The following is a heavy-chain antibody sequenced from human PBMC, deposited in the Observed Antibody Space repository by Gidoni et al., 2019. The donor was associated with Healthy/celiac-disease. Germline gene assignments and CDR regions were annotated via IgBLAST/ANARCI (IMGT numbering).Heavy chain of an antibody. CDR1: GFTVSSNY. CDR2: IYSGGST. J-gene: IGHJ4*02. D-gene: IGHD2-2*03. Sequence: VQLAEHGRGLIAPGRALRIYCAASGFTVSSNYMSWVRQAPGRGLEWVSVIYSGGSTYYADSVKGRFTISRDNSKNTLYLQMNSLRAEDTAVYYCARRDGYGDYWGQGTLVTVSS. CDR3: ARRDGYGDY. V-gene: IGHV3-53*01.